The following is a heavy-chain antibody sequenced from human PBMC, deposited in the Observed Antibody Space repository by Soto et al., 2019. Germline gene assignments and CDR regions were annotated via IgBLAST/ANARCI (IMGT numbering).Heavy chain of an antibody. CDR3: ARGKIIVP. J-gene: IGHJ5*02. Sequence: QVQLQESGPGLVKHSETLSLTCTVSGGSISSYYWTWTRQPPGKGLEWIGYVHYSGTTNYKPSLKTRVTMSVDTSKNQFSLNLRSVTAADTAVYYCARGKIIVPWGQGTLVPVSS. V-gene: IGHV4-59*01. D-gene: IGHD2-15*01. CDR1: GGSISSYY. CDR2: VHYSGTT.